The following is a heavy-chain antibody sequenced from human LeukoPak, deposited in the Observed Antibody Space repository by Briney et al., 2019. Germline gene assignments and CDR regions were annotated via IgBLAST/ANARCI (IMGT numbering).Heavy chain of an antibody. CDR1: GYTFTGYY. J-gene: IGHJ5*02. CDR3: AREVESVTTGDWFDP. CDR2: INPNSGGT. V-gene: IGHV1-2*02. D-gene: IGHD4-17*01. Sequence: ASVKVSCKASGYTFTGYYMHWVRQAPGQGLEWMGWINPNSGGTNYAQKFQGRVTMTRDTSISTAYMELSRLRSDDTAVYYCAREVESVTTGDWFDPWGQGALVTVSS.